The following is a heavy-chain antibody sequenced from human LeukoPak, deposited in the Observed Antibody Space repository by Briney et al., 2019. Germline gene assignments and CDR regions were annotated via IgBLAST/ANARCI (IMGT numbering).Heavy chain of an antibody. CDR2: IYHSGST. CDR3: ARTYYYVSGSLYFDY. D-gene: IGHD3-10*01. J-gene: IGHJ4*02. V-gene: IGHV4-4*02. CDR1: GGSISSSNW. Sequence: SETLSLTCAVSGGSISSSNWWSWVRHPPGKGLEWIGEIYHSGSTNYNPSLKSRVTISVDKSKNQFSLKLSSVTAADTAVYYCARTYYYVSGSLYFDYWGQGTLVTVSS.